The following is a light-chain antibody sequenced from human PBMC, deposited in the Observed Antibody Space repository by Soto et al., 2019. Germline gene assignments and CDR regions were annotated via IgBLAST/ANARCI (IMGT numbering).Light chain of an antibody. CDR3: ASYTSSSTVV. Sequence: QSVLTQPPSVSGSPGQSVTISCTGTSSDVGSYNRVSWDQQPPGTAPKVIIYEVSNRPSGVPDRFSGSKSGNTASLTISGLQSEDEAYYYCASYTSSSTVVFGGGTKLTVL. CDR2: EVS. V-gene: IGLV2-18*02. CDR1: SSDVGSYNR. J-gene: IGLJ2*01.